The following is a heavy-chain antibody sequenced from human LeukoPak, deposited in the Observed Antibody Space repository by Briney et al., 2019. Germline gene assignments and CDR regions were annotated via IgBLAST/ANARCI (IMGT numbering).Heavy chain of an antibody. D-gene: IGHD6-13*01. V-gene: IGHV4-34*01. Sequence: SETLSLTCAVYGGSFSGYYWSWTRQPPGKGLEWIGEINHSGSTNYNPSLKSRVTISVDTSKNQFSLKLSSVTAADTAVYYCARGSWGSSWYRGWWFDPWGQGTLVTVSS. CDR2: INHSGST. J-gene: IGHJ5*02. CDR3: ARGSWGSSWYRGWWFDP. CDR1: GGSFSGYY.